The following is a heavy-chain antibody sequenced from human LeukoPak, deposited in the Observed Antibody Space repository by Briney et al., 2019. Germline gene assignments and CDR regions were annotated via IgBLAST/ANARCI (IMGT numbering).Heavy chain of an antibody. CDR2: IYTSGNT. CDR3: AGGKYTTVFDY. Sequence: RPGGSLRLPCAASGVTVSNNYMSWVRQAPGKGLEWVSVIYTSGNTHYADSVEGRFTISRDNSKNTLYLQMNSLRVEDTAVYYCAGGKYTTVFDYWGQGTLVIVSS. CDR1: GVTVSNNY. J-gene: IGHJ4*02. D-gene: IGHD1-1*01. V-gene: IGHV3-53*01.